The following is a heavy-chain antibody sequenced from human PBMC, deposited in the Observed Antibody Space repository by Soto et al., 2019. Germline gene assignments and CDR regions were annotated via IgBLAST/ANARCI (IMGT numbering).Heavy chain of an antibody. V-gene: IGHV1-18*01. Sequence: GASVKVSCKGSGYTFTSYGISWVRQAPGQGLEWMGWISAYNGNTNYAQKLQGRVTMTTDTSTSTAYMELTRLRSDDTAVYFCARGSPSGTNAYWGQGTLVTVSS. CDR1: GYTFTSYG. J-gene: IGHJ4*02. CDR3: ARGSPSGTNAY. D-gene: IGHD1-26*01. CDR2: ISAYNGNT.